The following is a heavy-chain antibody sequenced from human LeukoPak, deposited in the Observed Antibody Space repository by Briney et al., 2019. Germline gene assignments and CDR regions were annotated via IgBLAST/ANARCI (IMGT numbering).Heavy chain of an antibody. Sequence: ASVKVSCKASGYTFTSYGISWVRQAPGQGLEWMGWISAYNGNTNYAQKLQGRVTMTTDTSTSTAYMELRSLRSDDTAAYYCASPSSGWSDAFDIWGQGTMVTVSS. D-gene: IGHD6-19*01. CDR1: GYTFTSYG. V-gene: IGHV1-18*01. J-gene: IGHJ3*02. CDR3: ASPSSGWSDAFDI. CDR2: ISAYNGNT.